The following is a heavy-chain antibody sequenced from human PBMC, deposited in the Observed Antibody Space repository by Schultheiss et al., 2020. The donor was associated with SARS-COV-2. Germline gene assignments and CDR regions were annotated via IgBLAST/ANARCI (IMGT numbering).Heavy chain of an antibody. J-gene: IGHJ4*02. D-gene: IGHD3-22*01. Sequence: SETLSLTCTVSGGSISGYYWSWIRQPPGKGLEWIGEINHSGSTNYNPSLKSRVTISVDTSKNQFSLKLSSVTAADTAVYYCARDYYDSSGYEYFDYWGQGTLVTVSS. V-gene: IGHV4-34*01. CDR2: INHSGST. CDR3: ARDYYDSSGYEYFDY. CDR1: GGSISGYY.